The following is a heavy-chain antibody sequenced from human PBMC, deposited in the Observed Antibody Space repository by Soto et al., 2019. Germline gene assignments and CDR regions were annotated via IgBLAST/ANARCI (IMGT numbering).Heavy chain of an antibody. CDR2: INPSGGST. D-gene: IGHD1-7*01. V-gene: IGHV1-46*03. CDR3: AREIRIPQTGTYYFDY. CDR1: GYTFTSYY. J-gene: IGHJ4*02. Sequence: ASVKVSCKASGYTFTSYYMHWVRQAPGQGLEWMGIINPSGGSTSYAQKFQGRVTMTRDTSTSTVYMELSSLRSEDTAVYYCAREIRIPQTGTYYFDYWGQGTLVTVSS.